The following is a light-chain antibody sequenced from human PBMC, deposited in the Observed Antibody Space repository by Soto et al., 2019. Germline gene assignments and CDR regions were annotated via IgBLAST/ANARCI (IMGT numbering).Light chain of an antibody. J-gene: IGLJ2*01. CDR2: EGS. CDR3: SSYAGESPAVL. CDR1: SSVLGNNNL. Sequence: QSALTQPASVSGSPGQSITISCTGISSVLGNNNLVSWYQQYPGAAPKLIMYEGSKRPSGVSERFSGFTSGNTASLTISGLQAEDEADYYCSSYAGESPAVLFGGGTKLTVL. V-gene: IGLV2-23*01.